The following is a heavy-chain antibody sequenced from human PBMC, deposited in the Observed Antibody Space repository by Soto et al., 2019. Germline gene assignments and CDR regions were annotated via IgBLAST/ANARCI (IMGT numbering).Heavy chain of an antibody. Sequence: SETLSLTCTVSGGSISSSRYYWGWIRQPPGKGLEWIGSIYYSGSTYYNPSLKSRVTISVDTSKNQFSLKLSSVTAADTAVYYCARGRYYYGWFDPWVQGTLVT. D-gene: IGHD3-10*01. CDR2: IYYSGST. CDR1: GGSISSSRYY. J-gene: IGHJ5*02. CDR3: ARGRYYYGWFDP. V-gene: IGHV4-39*01.